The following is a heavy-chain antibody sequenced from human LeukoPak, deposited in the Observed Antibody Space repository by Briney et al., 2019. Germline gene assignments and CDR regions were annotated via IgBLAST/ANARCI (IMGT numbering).Heavy chain of an antibody. CDR3: ARHGSDWAFDF. D-gene: IGHD6-19*01. V-gene: IGHV4-59*08. CDR2: ITDSGNT. CDR1: GGSLNTYY. Sequence: SETLSLTCTVSGGSLNTYYWSWVRQPPGKVLEWIGFITDSGNTYYNPSLQSRLAISVDTSKTHFFLKLRSVAAADTAIYYCARHGSDWAFDFWGQGTLVTVSS. J-gene: IGHJ4*02.